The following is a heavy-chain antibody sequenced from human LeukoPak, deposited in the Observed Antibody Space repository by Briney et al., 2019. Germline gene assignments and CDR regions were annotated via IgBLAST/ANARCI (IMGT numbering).Heavy chain of an antibody. CDR1: GFTFSSYG. CDR3: ANLDDSHYYDSSGYRDRGIDY. Sequence: GGSLRLSCAASGFTFSSYGMHWVRQAPGKGLDWVAFIRYDGSNKYYADSVKGRFTISRDNSKNTLYLQMNSLRAEDTAVYYCANLDDSHYYDSSGYRDRGIDYWGQGTLVTVSS. J-gene: IGHJ4*02. D-gene: IGHD3-22*01. CDR2: IRYDGSNK. V-gene: IGHV3-30*02.